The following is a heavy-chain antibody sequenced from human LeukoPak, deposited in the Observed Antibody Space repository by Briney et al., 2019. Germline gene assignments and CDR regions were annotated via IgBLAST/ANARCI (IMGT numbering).Heavy chain of an antibody. V-gene: IGHV5-51*01. D-gene: IGHD2-15*01. CDR1: GYSFTSYW. Sequence: GESLKISCKGSGYSFTSYWIGWVRQMPGKGLEWMGIIYPGDSDTRYSPSFQGQVTISADKSISTAYLQWSSLKASDTAVYYCARLGYCSGGSCYLDDYYMDVWGKGTTVTISS. CDR2: IYPGDSDT. CDR3: ARLGYCSGGSCYLDDYYMDV. J-gene: IGHJ6*03.